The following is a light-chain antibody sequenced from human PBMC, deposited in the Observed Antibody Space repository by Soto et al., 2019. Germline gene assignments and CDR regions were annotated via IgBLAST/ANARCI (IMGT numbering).Light chain of an antibody. CDR3: SSYAGSSTLV. CDR1: SSDVGAYKY. CDR2: EVS. Sequence: QSALTQPASVSGSPGQSITISCTGTSSDVGAYKYVSWYQQHPGKAPKLMIYEVSNRPSGVSNRFSGSKSGNTASVTISGLQAEDEADYYCSSYAGSSTLVFGGGTKLTVL. J-gene: IGLJ2*01. V-gene: IGLV2-14*01.